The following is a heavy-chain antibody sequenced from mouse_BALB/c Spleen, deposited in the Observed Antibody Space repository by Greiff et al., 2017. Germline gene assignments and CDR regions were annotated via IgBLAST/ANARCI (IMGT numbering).Heavy chain of an antibody. CDR2: ISDGGSYT. J-gene: IGHJ4*01. D-gene: IGHD3-1*01. V-gene: IGHV5-4*02. CDR1: GFTFSDYY. Sequence: EVNVVESGGGLVKPGGSLKLSCAASGFTFSDYYMYWVRQTPEKRLEWVATISDGGSYTYYPDSVKGRFTISRDNAKNNLYLQMSSLKSEDTAMYYCARDGGLPYYYAMDYWGQGTSVTVSS. CDR3: ARDGGLPYYYAMDY.